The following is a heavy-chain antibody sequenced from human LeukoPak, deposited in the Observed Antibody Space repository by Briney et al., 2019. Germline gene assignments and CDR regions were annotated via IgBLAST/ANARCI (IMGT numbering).Heavy chain of an antibody. V-gene: IGHV1-46*01. D-gene: IGHD4-23*01. CDR3: AREMGGQVVTLAY. J-gene: IGHJ4*02. Sequence: ASVKVSCKASGHTFTSFALGWVRQAPGQGLEWMGIINPSGGSTSYAQKFQGRVTMTRDTSTSTVYMELSSLRSEDTAVYYCAREMGGQVVTLAYWGQGTLVTVSS. CDR1: GHTFTSFA. CDR2: INPSGGST.